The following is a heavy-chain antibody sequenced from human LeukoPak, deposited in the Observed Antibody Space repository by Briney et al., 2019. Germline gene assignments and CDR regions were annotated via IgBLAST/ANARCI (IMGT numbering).Heavy chain of an antibody. CDR1: GYTFTSYG. J-gene: IGHJ4*02. CDR3: ASGYYIPFMLDY. D-gene: IGHD3-22*01. Sequence: ASVKVSCKASGYTFTSYGISWVRQAPGQGLEWMGWISAYSGNTNYAQKLQGRVTMTTDTSTSTAYMELRSLRSDDTAVYYCASGYYIPFMLDYWGQGTLVTVSS. CDR2: ISAYSGNT. V-gene: IGHV1-18*01.